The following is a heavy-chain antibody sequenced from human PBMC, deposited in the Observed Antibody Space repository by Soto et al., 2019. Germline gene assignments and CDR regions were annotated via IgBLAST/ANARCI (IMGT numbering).Heavy chain of an antibody. CDR2: INSDGSST. J-gene: IGHJ5*02. Sequence: GGSLRLSCAASGFTFSSYWMHWVRQAPGKGLVWVSRINSDGSSTSYADSVKGRFTISRDNAKNTLYLQMNSLRAEDTAVYFCARGAYCSSTSCYLYPPPFDPSGQGT. CDR1: GFTFSSYW. CDR3: ARGAYCSSTSCYLYPPPFDP. V-gene: IGHV3-74*01. D-gene: IGHD2-2*01.